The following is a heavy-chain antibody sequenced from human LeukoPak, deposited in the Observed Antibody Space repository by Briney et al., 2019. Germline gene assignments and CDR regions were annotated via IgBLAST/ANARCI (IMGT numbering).Heavy chain of an antibody. J-gene: IGHJ4*02. CDR1: GGSISSSSYY. V-gene: IGHV4-39*07. Sequence: EPSETLSLTCTVSGGSISSSSYYWGWIRQPPGKGLEWIGSIYYSGSTYYNPSLKSRVTISVDTSKNQFSLKLSSVTAADTAVYYCARDLNSITGAFDYWGQGTLVIVSS. CDR2: IYYSGST. D-gene: IGHD1-1*01. CDR3: ARDLNSITGAFDY.